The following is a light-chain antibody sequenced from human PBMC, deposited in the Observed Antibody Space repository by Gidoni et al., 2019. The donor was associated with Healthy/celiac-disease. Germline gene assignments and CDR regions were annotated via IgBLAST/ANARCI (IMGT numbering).Light chain of an antibody. CDR2: EVS. CDR3: SSYTSSSTYV. CDR1: SSDVGGYDY. V-gene: IGLV2-14*01. J-gene: IGLJ1*01. Sequence: QSALTQPASVSGSPGPSITISCTGTSSDVGGYDYVSWYQQHPGKAPKLMICEVSNRPSGVSNRFSGSKSGNTASLTISGLQAEDEADYYCSSYTSSSTYVFGTGTKVTVL.